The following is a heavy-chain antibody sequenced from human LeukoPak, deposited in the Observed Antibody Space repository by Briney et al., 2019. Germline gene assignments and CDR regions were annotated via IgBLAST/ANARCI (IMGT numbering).Heavy chain of an antibody. D-gene: IGHD1-26*01. CDR2: IYYSGST. J-gene: IGHJ6*03. Sequence: PSETLSLTCTVSGGSISSYYWSWIRQPPGKGLEWIGYIYYSGSTNYNPSLKNRVTISVDTSKNQFSLKLSSVTAADTAVYYCARDSGSYNYYYYYMDVWGKGTTVTVSS. V-gene: IGHV4-59*01. CDR3: ARDSGSYNYYYYYMDV. CDR1: GGSISSYY.